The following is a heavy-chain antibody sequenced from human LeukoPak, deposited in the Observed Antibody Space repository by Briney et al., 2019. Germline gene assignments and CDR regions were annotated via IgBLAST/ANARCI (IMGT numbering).Heavy chain of an antibody. CDR2: IYYSGST. D-gene: IGHD3-10*01. V-gene: IGHV4-30-4*01. CDR3: ARGMVRGVTAWFDP. J-gene: IGHJ5*02. CDR1: GGSISSGDYY. Sequence: SETLSLTRTVSGGSISSGDYYWSWIRQPPGKGLEWIGYIYYSGSTYYNPSLKSRVTISVDTSKNQFSLKLSSVTAADTAVYYCARGMVRGVTAWFDPWGQGTLVTVSS.